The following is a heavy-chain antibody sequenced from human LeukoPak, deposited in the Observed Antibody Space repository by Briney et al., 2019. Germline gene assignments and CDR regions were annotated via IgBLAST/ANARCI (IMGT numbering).Heavy chain of an antibody. CDR2: IYPGDSDT. CDR3: ARCSSGWYLDS. Sequence: GESLQISCKASGYTFTSYWIGWGRPLPGKGLEWMGIIYPGDSDTRYSPSFQGQVTISADNSITTAHLQWSSLKASDTAIYYCARCSSGWYLDSWGQGTLVTVSS. CDR1: GYTFTSYW. D-gene: IGHD6-19*01. V-gene: IGHV5-51*01. J-gene: IGHJ4*02.